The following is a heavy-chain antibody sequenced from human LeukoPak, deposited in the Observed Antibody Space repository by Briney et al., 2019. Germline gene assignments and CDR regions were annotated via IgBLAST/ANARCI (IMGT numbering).Heavy chain of an antibody. CDR2: INHSGST. J-gene: IGHJ5*02. V-gene: IGHV4-39*07. Sequence: PSETLSLTCTVSGXSTSSSTYYWDWIRQAPGKGLEWIGEINHSGSTNYNPSLKSRVTISVDTSKNQFSLKLSSVTAADTAVYYCARRASHANWFDPWGQGTLVTVSS. CDR1: GXSTSSSTYY. CDR3: ARRASHANWFDP.